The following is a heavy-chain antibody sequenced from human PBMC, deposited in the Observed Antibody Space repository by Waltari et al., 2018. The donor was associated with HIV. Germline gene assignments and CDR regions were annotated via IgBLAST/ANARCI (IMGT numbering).Heavy chain of an antibody. CDR3: ARPLDIVVVPAATYGMDV. J-gene: IGHJ6*02. Sequence: QAPGKGLEWVAVIWYDGSNKYYADSVKGRFTISRDNSKNTLYLQMNSLRAEDTAVYYCARPLDIVVVPAATYGMDVWGQGTTVTVSS. CDR2: IWYDGSNK. V-gene: IGHV3-33*01. D-gene: IGHD2-2*01.